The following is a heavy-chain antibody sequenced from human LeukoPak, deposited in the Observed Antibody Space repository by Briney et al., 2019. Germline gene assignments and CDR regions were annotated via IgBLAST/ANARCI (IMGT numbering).Heavy chain of an antibody. D-gene: IGHD5-12*01. CDR1: GGSISSSSYY. CDR3: ARESRGYSGYVHFDY. V-gene: IGHV4-39*07. CDR2: IYYSGST. Sequence: SETLSLTCTVSGGSISSSSYYWGWIRQPPGKGLEWIGSIYYSGSTYYNPSLKSRVTISVDTSNNQFSLKLSSVTAADTAVYYCARESRGYSGYVHFDYWGEGTLVTVSS. J-gene: IGHJ4*02.